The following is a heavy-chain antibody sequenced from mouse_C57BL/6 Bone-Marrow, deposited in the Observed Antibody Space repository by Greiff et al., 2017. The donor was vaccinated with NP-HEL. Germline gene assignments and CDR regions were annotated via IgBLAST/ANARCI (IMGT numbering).Heavy chain of an antibody. CDR3: ARFGTTVVAPYAMDY. CDR1: GFTFTDYY. V-gene: IGHV7-3*01. J-gene: IGHJ4*01. D-gene: IGHD1-1*01. Sequence: VQGVESGGGLVQPGGSLSLSCAASGFTFTDYYMSWVRQPPGQALEWLGFIRNKANGYTTEYSASVKGRFTISRDNSQSILYLQMNALRAEDSATYYCARFGTTVVAPYAMDYWGQGTSVTVSS. CDR2: IRNKANGYTT.